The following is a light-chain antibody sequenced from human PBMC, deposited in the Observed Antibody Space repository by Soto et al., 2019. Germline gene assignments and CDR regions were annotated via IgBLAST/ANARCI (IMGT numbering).Light chain of an antibody. CDR3: QQRSNWPPT. Sequence: EIVLTQSPATLSLSPGERATLSCRASQSVSSYLAWYQQKPGQAPRLLIYDASNRATGIPARFSGSGSGRDFTLTISSLEPKDFAVYYCQQRSNWPPTSGQGTKLEIK. J-gene: IGKJ2*01. CDR1: QSVSSY. V-gene: IGKV3-11*02. CDR2: DAS.